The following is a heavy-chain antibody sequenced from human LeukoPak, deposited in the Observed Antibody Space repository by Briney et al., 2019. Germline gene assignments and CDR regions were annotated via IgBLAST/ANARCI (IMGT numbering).Heavy chain of an antibody. J-gene: IGHJ4*02. V-gene: IGHV4-61*08. D-gene: IGHD3-16*01. CDR2: ISYSGTT. CDR1: GGSISSGGYS. CDR3: ARSFWGAYFDY. Sequence: ETLSLTCAVSGGSISSGGYSWSWIRQPPGKGLEWLGYISYSGTTNYNPSLKSRVTISRDTSKNQFSLKLSSVTAADTAVYYCARSFWGAYFDYWGQGTLVTVSS.